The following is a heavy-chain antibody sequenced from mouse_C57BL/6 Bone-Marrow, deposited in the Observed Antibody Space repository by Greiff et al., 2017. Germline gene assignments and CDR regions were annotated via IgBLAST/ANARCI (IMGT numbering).Heavy chain of an antibody. CDR3: ARHYSNYGFAY. CDR2: ISPGSGSS. D-gene: IGHD2-5*01. J-gene: IGHJ3*01. CDR1: GYTFTSYW. Sequence: QVQLKQPGAELVQPGASVKMSCKASGYTFTSYWITWVQQRPGQGLEWIGDISPGSGSSNYNEKFTSKATLPVDTSSITAYMQLSSLTAEDSAVDDCARHYSNYGFAYWGQGTLVTVSA. V-gene: IGHV1-55*01.